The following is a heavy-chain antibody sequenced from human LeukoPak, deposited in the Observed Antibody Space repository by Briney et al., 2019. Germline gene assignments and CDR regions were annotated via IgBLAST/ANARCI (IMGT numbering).Heavy chain of an antibody. CDR2: IKCDGSEK. J-gene: IGHJ5*02. V-gene: IGHV3-52*01. D-gene: IGHD4-17*01. CDR1: VFTFSSSW. Sequence: PGGSLRLSCGASVFTFSSSWMHWLCQAPEKGLEWVADIKCDGSEKYYVDSVKGRLTISRDNAKNSLYLQVNRLRAEDLTVYYCERAIMTTAINGFDPWGQGTLVTVSS. CDR3: ERAIMTTAINGFDP.